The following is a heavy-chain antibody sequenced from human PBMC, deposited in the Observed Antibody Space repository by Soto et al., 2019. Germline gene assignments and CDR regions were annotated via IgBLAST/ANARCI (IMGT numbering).Heavy chain of an antibody. CDR3: APRLAPQQLVSEWFDP. CDR2: IYWDDDK. J-gene: IGHJ5*02. V-gene: IGHV2-5*02. Sequence: QITLKESGPTLVKPTQTLTLTCTFSGFSLSTSGGGVGWIRQPPGKALEWLALIYWDDDKRYSPSLKNRLTITKDPSNSHVVRTITNLDPLDTAPYYCAPRLAPQQLVSEWFDPWGQGTLVTVSS. CDR1: GFSLSTSGGG. D-gene: IGHD6-13*01.